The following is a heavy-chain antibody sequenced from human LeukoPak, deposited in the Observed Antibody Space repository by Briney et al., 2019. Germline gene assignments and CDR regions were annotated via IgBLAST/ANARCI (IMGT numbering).Heavy chain of an antibody. CDR2: INPNSGGT. Sequence: ASVKVSCKASGYTFTGYYMHWVRQAPGQGLEWMGRINPNSGGTNYAQRFQGRVTMTRDTSISTAYMELSRLRSDDTAVYYCARAHSSGYYGFYFDYWGQGTLVTVSS. V-gene: IGHV1-2*06. CDR1: GYTFTGYY. D-gene: IGHD3-22*01. CDR3: ARAHSSGYYGFYFDY. J-gene: IGHJ4*02.